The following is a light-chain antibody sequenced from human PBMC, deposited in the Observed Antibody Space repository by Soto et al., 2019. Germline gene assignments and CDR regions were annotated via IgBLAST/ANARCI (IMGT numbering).Light chain of an antibody. J-gene: IGKJ1*01. V-gene: IGKV3-15*01. CDR2: GAS. CDR3: QQRSNWPPTWT. CDR1: QSVSSD. Sequence: EIGMTQSPATLSVSQGERATLSCRASQSVSSDLAWYQQKPGQAPRLLIYGASTRATGIPARFSGSGSGTEFTLTISSLEPEDFAVYYCQQRSNWPPTWTFGQGTKVDIK.